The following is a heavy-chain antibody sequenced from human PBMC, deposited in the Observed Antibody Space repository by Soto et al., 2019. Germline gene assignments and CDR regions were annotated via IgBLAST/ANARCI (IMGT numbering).Heavy chain of an antibody. Sequence: GGSLRLSCAASGFTFSSYAMSWVRQAPGKGLEWVSAISGSGGSTYYADSVKGRFTISRDNSKNTLYLQMNSLRAEDTAVYYCAKDLEAYSSSWYPFDYWGQGTLDTVSS. D-gene: IGHD6-13*01. J-gene: IGHJ4*02. CDR1: GFTFSSYA. CDR3: AKDLEAYSSSWYPFDY. V-gene: IGHV3-23*01. CDR2: ISGSGGST.